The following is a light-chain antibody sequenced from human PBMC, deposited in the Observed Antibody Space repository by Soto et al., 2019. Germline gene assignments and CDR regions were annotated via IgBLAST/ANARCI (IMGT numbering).Light chain of an antibody. CDR1: RSSIGSNT. V-gene: IGLV1-44*01. CDR2: SNN. Sequence: QSVLTQPPSASGTAGQRVTISCSGSRSSIGSNTVNWYQHLPGSAPKLLIYSNNHRPSGVPDRFSASKAGASASLAISGLQSEDEGDYYCAAWDASLGGFYVFGSGTKVTVL. J-gene: IGLJ1*01. CDR3: AAWDASLGGFYV.